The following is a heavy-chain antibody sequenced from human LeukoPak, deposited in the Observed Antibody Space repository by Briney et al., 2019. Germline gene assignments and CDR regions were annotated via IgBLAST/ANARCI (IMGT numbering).Heavy chain of an antibody. CDR3: ARCIQLWRYFDY. J-gene: IGHJ4*02. V-gene: IGHV1-3*01. Sequence: GASVKVSCKASGYTFTSYAMHWVRQAPGQRLEWMGWINAGNGNTKYSQKFQGRVTITRDTSASTAYMELSSLRSEDTDVYYCARCIQLWRYFDYWGQGTLVTVSS. D-gene: IGHD5-18*01. CDR1: GYTFTSYA. CDR2: INAGNGNT.